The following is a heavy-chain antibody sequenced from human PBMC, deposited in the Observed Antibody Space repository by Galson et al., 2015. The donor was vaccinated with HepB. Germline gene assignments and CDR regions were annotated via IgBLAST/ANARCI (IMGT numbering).Heavy chain of an antibody. CDR1: GFTFSSYA. V-gene: IGHV3-30-3*01. Sequence: SLRLSCAASGFTFSSYAMSWVRQAPGKGLEWVAVISYDGSNKYYADSVKGRFTISRDNSKNTLYLQMNSLRAEDTAVYYCARDRVQRGMDVWGQGTTVTASS. CDR2: ISYDGSNK. J-gene: IGHJ6*02. CDR3: ARDRVQRGMDV. D-gene: IGHD4/OR15-4a*01.